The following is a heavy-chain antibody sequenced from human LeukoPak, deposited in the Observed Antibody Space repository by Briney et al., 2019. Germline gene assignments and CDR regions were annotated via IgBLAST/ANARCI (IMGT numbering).Heavy chain of an antibody. CDR3: ARARGDYDFWSGYYKYYFDY. J-gene: IGHJ4*02. V-gene: IGHV4-4*09. D-gene: IGHD3-3*01. Sequence: SETLSLTCTVSGGPISSYYWSWIRQPPGKGLEWIGYIYTSGSTNYNPSLKSRVTISVDTSKNQFSLKLSSVTAADTAVYYCARARGDYDFWSGYYKYYFDYWGQGTLVTVSS. CDR2: IYTSGST. CDR1: GGPISSYY.